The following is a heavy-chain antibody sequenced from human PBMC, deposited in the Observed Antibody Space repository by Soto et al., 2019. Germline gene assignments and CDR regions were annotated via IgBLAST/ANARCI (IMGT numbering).Heavy chain of an antibody. CDR1: GGSISSSNW. CDR3: ARVVTGYSSGWYYYGMDV. CDR2: IYHSGST. J-gene: IGHJ6*02. V-gene: IGHV4-4*02. Sequence: QVQLQESGPGLVKPSGTLSLTCAVSGGSISSSNWWSWVRQPPGKGLEWIGEIYHSGSTNYNPSLKRRVTISVDKSKNQFSLKLSSVTAADTAVYYCARVVTGYSSGWYYYGMDVWGQGTTVTVSS. D-gene: IGHD6-19*01.